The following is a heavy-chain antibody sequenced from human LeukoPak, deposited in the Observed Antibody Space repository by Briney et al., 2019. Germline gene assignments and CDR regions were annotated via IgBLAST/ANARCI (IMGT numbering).Heavy chain of an antibody. Sequence: ASVKVSCKASGYTFTGYYMLWVRQAPGQGLEWMGRINPNSGGTNYAQKFQGRVTMTRDTSISTAYMELSRLRSDDTAVYYCARDVLPYDFWSGYIRNYYYMDVWGKGTTVTVSS. D-gene: IGHD3-3*01. V-gene: IGHV1-2*06. CDR3: ARDVLPYDFWSGYIRNYYYMDV. CDR1: GYTFTGYY. J-gene: IGHJ6*03. CDR2: INPNSGGT.